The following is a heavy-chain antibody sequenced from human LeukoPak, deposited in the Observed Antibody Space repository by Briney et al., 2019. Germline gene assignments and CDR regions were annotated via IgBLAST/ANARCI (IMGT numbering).Heavy chain of an antibody. D-gene: IGHD3-22*01. V-gene: IGHV1-18*01. CDR3: ARDPAYYYDSSGYGAFDP. CDR2: ISVYNGNT. J-gene: IGHJ5*02. Sequence: VASVKVSCKASGYTFTSYGISWVRQAPGQGLEWMGWISVYNGNTNYAQKFKGRVTMTTDTSMSTAYMEVRSLRSDDTAVYYCARDPAYYYDSSGYGAFDPWGQGTLVTVSS. CDR1: GYTFTSYG.